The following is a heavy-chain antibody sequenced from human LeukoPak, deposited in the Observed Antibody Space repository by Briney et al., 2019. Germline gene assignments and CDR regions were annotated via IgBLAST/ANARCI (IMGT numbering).Heavy chain of an antibody. Sequence: PSETLSLTCTVSGGSISSSSYYWGWIRQPPGKGLEWIGTIYYSGSSSYNTSLKSRVTISVDTSKNQFSLKLSSVTAADTAVYYCARRGGTATSPFDYWGQGTLLTVSS. CDR2: IYYSGSS. V-gene: IGHV4-39*01. D-gene: IGHD4-17*01. CDR3: ARRGGTATSPFDY. J-gene: IGHJ4*02. CDR1: GGSISSSSYY.